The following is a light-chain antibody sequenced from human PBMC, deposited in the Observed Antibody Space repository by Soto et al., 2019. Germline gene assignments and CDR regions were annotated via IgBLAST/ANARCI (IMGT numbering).Light chain of an antibody. CDR2: DVD. J-gene: IGLJ2*01. V-gene: IGLV2-14*03. CDR3: SSYTNDNTVV. Sequence: QSALTQPASVSGSPGQSITIPCTGTSSDIGASNYVSWYQHHPAKAPTLVIYDVDYRPAGVSDRFSGSKSGNTASLTISGLQAEDEADYYCSSYTNDNTVVFGGGTKLTVL. CDR1: SSDIGASNY.